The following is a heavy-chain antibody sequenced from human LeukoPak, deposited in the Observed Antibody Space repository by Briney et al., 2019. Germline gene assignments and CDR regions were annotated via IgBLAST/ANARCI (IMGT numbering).Heavy chain of an antibody. CDR3: ARAHGTGGLPYYIDY. CDR2: MSSSGSTI. V-gene: IGHV3-11*01. J-gene: IGHJ4*02. D-gene: IGHD3-10*01. CDR1: GFTFSGYY. Sequence: GGSLRLSCAASGFTFSGYYMSWIRQAPGKGLEWVSYMSSSGSTISYADSVKGRFTISRDNAKNSLFLKMNSLGAEDTAVYYCARAHGTGGLPYYIDYWGQGALVTVSS.